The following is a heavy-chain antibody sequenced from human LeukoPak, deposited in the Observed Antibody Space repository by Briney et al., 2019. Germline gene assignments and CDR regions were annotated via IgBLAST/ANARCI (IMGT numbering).Heavy chain of an antibody. CDR1: GYTFITYG. Sequence: ASVKVSCKASGYTFITYGISWVRQAPGQGLEWMGWISAYNGNTNYAQKLQGRVTMTTDTSTSTAHMELRSLRSDDTAVYYCARALAVAGFFDYWGQGTLVTVSS. CDR2: ISAYNGNT. J-gene: IGHJ4*02. D-gene: IGHD6-19*01. CDR3: ARALAVAGFFDY. V-gene: IGHV1-18*01.